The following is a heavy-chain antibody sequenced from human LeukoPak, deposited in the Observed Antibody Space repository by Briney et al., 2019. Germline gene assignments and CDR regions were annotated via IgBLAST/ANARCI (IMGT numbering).Heavy chain of an antibody. D-gene: IGHD2-2*01. Sequence: PGGSLRLSCVASGFTFDDYAMHWVRQGPGKGLEWVSSISWNSGSLGYADSVKGRFTISRDNAKNSLYLQMNSLRAEDMALYYCGKDYCSSTSCYFDYWGQGTLVTVSS. J-gene: IGHJ4*02. CDR2: ISWNSGSL. CDR3: GKDYCSSTSCYFDY. CDR1: GFTFDDYA. V-gene: IGHV3-9*03.